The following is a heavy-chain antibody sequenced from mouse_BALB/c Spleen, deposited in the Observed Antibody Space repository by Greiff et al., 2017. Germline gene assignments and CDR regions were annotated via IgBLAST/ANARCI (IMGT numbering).Heavy chain of an antibody. D-gene: IGHD2-4*01. Sequence: QVQLKESGPGLVAPSQSLSITCTVSGFSLTSYDISWIRQPPGKGLEWLGVIWTGGGTNYNSAFMSRLSISKDNSKSQVFLKMNSLQTDDTAIYYCVRDQGYDYAYYAMDYWGQGTSVTVSS. V-gene: IGHV2-9-2*01. CDR1: GFSLTSYD. CDR2: IWTGGGT. J-gene: IGHJ4*01. CDR3: VRDQGYDYAYYAMDY.